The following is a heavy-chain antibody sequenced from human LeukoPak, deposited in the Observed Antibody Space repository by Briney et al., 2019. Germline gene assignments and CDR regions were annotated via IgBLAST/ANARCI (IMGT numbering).Heavy chain of an antibody. Sequence: GASVKVSCKASGYTFTGYYMHWVRQAPGQGLEWMGWINPNSGGTNYAQKFQGWVTMTRDTSISTAYMELSRLRSDDTAVYYCARGGDCSSTSCRIFDYWGQGTLVTVSS. CDR2: INPNSGGT. CDR3: ARGGDCSSTSCRIFDY. D-gene: IGHD2-2*01. V-gene: IGHV1-2*04. J-gene: IGHJ4*02. CDR1: GYTFTGYY.